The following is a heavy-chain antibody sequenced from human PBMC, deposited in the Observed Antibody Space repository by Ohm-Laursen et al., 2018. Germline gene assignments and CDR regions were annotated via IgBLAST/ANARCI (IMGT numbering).Heavy chain of an antibody. Sequence: SLRLSCAASGFTFSSYAMSWVRQAPGKGLEWVSAISGSGGRAYYVDSVKGRFTISRDNSKNTVYLQMNNLRAEDTAVYYCAKTYGSGSYGDSWGQGTLVTVSS. CDR2: ISGSGGRA. J-gene: IGHJ5*01. CDR3: AKTYGSGSYGDS. CDR1: GFTFSSYA. D-gene: IGHD3-10*01. V-gene: IGHV3-23*01.